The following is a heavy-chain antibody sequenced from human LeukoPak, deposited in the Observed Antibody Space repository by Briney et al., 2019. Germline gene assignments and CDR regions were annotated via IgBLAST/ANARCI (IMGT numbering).Heavy chain of an antibody. J-gene: IGHJ6*02. CDR1: GYTFTGYY. Sequence: ASVKVSCKASGYTFTGYYMHWVRRAPGQGLEWMGIINPSGGSTSYAQKFQGRVTMTRDTSTSTVYMELSSLRSEDTAVYYCALTVEYYDFWSGPYYGMDVWGQGTTVTVSS. D-gene: IGHD3-3*01. V-gene: IGHV1-46*01. CDR2: INPSGGST. CDR3: ALTVEYYDFWSGPYYGMDV.